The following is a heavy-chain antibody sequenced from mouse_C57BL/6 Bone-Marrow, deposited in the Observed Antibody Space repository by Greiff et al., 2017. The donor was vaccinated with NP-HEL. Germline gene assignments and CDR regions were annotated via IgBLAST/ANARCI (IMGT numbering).Heavy chain of an antibody. CDR3: ARRGFYYYGSSYEVDY. Sequence: EVHLVESGGGLVQPGGSLKLSCAASGFTFSDYYMYWVRQTPEKRLEWVAYISNGGGSTYYPDTVKGRFTISRDNAKNTLYLQMSRLKSEDTAMYYCARRGFYYYGSSYEVDYWGQGTTLTVSS. J-gene: IGHJ2*01. D-gene: IGHD1-1*01. V-gene: IGHV5-12*01. CDR1: GFTFSDYY. CDR2: ISNGGGST.